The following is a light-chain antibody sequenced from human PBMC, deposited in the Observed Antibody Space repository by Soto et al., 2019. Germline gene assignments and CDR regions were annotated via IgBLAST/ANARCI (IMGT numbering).Light chain of an antibody. Sequence: DIQMTQSPSSLSASVGDRVTITCRASQTINRYLNWYQQQSGKAPKLLIYAAVNLESGVPSRFTGGASGTDFTLTISSLQPEDFATYYCQQSYTTPFTFGPGTRVDVK. V-gene: IGKV1-39*01. CDR1: QTINRY. CDR3: QQSYTTPFT. CDR2: AAV. J-gene: IGKJ3*01.